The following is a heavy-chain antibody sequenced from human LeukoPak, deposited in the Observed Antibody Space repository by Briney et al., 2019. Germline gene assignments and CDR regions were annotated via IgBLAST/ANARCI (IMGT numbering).Heavy chain of an antibody. CDR1: GGSISSYY. CDR3: AREDPNDYGDYVRPFDY. CDR2: IYTSGST. Sequence: SETLSLTCTVSGGSISSYYWSWIRQPAGKGLEWIGRIYTSGSTNYSPSLKSRVTMSVDTSKNQFSLKLSSVTAADTAVYYCAREDPNDYGDYVRPFDYWGQGTLVTVSS. D-gene: IGHD4-17*01. J-gene: IGHJ4*02. V-gene: IGHV4-4*07.